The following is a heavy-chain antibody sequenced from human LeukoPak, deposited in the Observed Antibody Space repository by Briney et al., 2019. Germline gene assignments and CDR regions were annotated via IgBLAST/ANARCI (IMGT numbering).Heavy chain of an antibody. V-gene: IGHV3-48*04. D-gene: IGHD3-9*01. Sequence: GGSLRLSCAASGFTFSDYTMNWVRQAPGKGLEWVSFIGRCGTTIYYADSVKGRFTCSRDNAKNSLHLQMNSLRAEDTAVYYCATNHPNGGGGRYFDWSPIDWGQGTLVTVS. CDR1: GFTFSDYT. J-gene: IGHJ4*02. CDR2: IGRCGTTI. CDR3: ATNHPNGGGGRYFDWSPID.